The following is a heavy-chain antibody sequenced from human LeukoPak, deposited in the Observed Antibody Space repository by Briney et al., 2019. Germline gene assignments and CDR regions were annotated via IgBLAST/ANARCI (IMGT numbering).Heavy chain of an antibody. J-gene: IGHJ3*02. CDR1: GGTFSSYA. CDR3: ARDGAFMVPGAFDI. D-gene: IGHD3-10*01. Sequence: ASVKVSCKASGGTFSSYAISWVRQAPGQGLEWMGRIIPILGIANYAQKFQGRVTITADKSTSTAYMELSSLRSEDTAVYYCARDGAFMVPGAFDIWGQGIMVTVSS. V-gene: IGHV1-69*04. CDR2: IIPILGIA.